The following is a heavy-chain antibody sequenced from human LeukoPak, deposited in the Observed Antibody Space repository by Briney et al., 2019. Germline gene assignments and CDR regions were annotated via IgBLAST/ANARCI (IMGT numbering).Heavy chain of an antibody. CDR3: ARLEGHDGSGVFDK. Sequence: AETLSLTCAVSVGSSTGTNYYWGWVRQPPGKGLEWIGGVSFVGSTHYNPSLKSRVTVFVETSENKFSLKGRSVTAADTAVYHCARLEGHDGSGVFDKWGQGTLVTVSS. J-gene: IGHJ4*02. CDR1: VGSSTGTNYY. V-gene: IGHV4-39*01. CDR2: VSFVGST. D-gene: IGHD3-22*01.